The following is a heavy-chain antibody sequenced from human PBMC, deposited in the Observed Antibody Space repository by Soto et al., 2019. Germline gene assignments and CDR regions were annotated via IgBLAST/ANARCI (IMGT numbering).Heavy chain of an antibody. Sequence: GSGPRLVNPTQTLTLTCSFSGFSLSSSGVGVGWVRQPPGKALESLALIYWDDDKRYSPFLKNRLTITKDTSNNQVVLTMTNMDPVDTATYYCTHRPATPLSWNYDSWGQGIMVTVSS. CDR1: GFSLSSSGVG. V-gene: IGHV2-5*02. J-gene: IGHJ5*01. CDR2: IYWDDDK. D-gene: IGHD1-7*01. CDR3: THRPATPLSWNYDS.